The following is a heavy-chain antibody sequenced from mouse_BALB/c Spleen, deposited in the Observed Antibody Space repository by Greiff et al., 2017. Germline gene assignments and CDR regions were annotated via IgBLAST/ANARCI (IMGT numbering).Heavy chain of an antibody. Sequence: DVMLVESGGGLVQPGGSMKLSCVASGFTFSNYWMNWVRQSPEKGLEWVAEIRLKSNNYATHYAESVKGRFTISRDDSKSSVYLQMNNLRAEDTGIYYCTRPYYGNYWYFDVWGAGTTVTVSS. CDR1: GFTFSNYW. CDR3: TRPYYGNYWYFDV. V-gene: IGHV6-6*02. D-gene: IGHD2-10*01. CDR2: IRLKSNNYAT. J-gene: IGHJ1*01.